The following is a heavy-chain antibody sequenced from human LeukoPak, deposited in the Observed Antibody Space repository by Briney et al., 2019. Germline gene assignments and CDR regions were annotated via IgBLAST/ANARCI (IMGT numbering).Heavy chain of an antibody. D-gene: IGHD6-13*01. J-gene: IGHJ4*02. Sequence: GRSLRLSCAASGFTFSSYGMHWVRQPPGKGLEWMAVIWYDGSNKYYADSVKGRFTISRDNSKNTLYLQMNSLRAEDTAVYYCARDGEIAAAGMFYWGQGTLVTVSS. V-gene: IGHV3-33*08. CDR1: GFTFSSYG. CDR2: IWYDGSNK. CDR3: ARDGEIAAAGMFY.